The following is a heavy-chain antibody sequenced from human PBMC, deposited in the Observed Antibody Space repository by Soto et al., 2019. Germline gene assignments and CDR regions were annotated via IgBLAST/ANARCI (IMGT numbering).Heavy chain of an antibody. V-gene: IGHV3-72*01. CDR1: GFTFSDHY. Sequence: EVQVVESGGGLVQPGGSLRLSCAASGFTFSDHYMDWVRQAPGKGLEWVGRSRNKANSYTTAYAASVRGRFTIPRDDSKDSVSLQMNSLKAEDTAMYYCGRGVGTYSGSQTVDCWGQGTLVTVSS. CDR2: SRNKANSYTT. D-gene: IGHD1-26*01. J-gene: IGHJ4*02. CDR3: GRGVGTYSGSQTVDC.